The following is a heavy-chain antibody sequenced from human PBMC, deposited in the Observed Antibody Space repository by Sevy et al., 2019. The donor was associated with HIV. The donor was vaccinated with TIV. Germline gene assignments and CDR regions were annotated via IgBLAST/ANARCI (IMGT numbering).Heavy chain of an antibody. CDR1: GGSISSNGYY. J-gene: IGHJ5*02. V-gene: IGHV4-39*01. D-gene: IGHD4-17*01. Sequence: SETLSLTCTVSGGSISSNGYYWVWIRQPPGKGLEWIGSIYYSGTTYYNPSLKSRVTISIDTSKTQFSLKLSSVTAADTAIFYCARLNYGDYSNYFDPWGQGSLVTVSS. CDR3: ARLNYGDYSNYFDP. CDR2: IYYSGTT.